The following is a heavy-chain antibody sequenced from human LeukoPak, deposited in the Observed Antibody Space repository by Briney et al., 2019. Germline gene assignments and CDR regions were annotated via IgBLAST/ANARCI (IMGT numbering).Heavy chain of an antibody. CDR3: ARPRASTPANWFDS. J-gene: IGHJ5*01. V-gene: IGHV1-3*01. D-gene: IGHD2-2*01. CDR1: GYTFTNHA. CDR2: IDAANGNT. Sequence: ASVKVSCKASGYTFTNHAMHWVRQAPGQGLEWMGWIDAANGNTKYSQKFQGRVTINRDTSASTVYMSLSSLRSEAAAVYYCARPRASTPANWFDSWRQGPLVTVSS.